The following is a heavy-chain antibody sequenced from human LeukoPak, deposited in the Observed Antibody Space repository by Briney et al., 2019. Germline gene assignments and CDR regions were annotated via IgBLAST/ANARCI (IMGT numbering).Heavy chain of an antibody. CDR3: ARDPFYGDADLDS. J-gene: IGHJ4*02. V-gene: IGHV3-74*01. Sequence: GGSLRLSCAASGFTFSSYWMHWVRQAPGKRLVWVSRIKSDGSITTYADSVKDRFTISRDNAKNTLYLQMNSLRAEDTAVYYCARDPFYGDADLDSWGQGTLVTVSS. CDR2: IKSDGSIT. D-gene: IGHD4-17*01. CDR1: GFTFSSYW.